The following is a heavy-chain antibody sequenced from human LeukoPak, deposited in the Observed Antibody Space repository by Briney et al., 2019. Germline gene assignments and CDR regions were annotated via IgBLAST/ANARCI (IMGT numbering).Heavy chain of an antibody. CDR2: ISYDGSNK. Sequence: GGSLRLSCAASGFTFSSYGMHWVRQAPGKGLEWVAVISYDGSNKYYADSVKGRFTISRDNSKNTLYLQMNSLRPEDTAVYYCARDVLTYGSYFDYWGQGTLVTVSS. CDR3: ARDVLTYGSYFDY. CDR1: GFTFSSYG. J-gene: IGHJ4*02. V-gene: IGHV3-30*03. D-gene: IGHD3-10*01.